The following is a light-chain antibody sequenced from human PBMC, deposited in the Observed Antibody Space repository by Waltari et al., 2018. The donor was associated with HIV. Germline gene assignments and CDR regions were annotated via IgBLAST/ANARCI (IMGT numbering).Light chain of an antibody. J-gene: IGLJ2*01. CDR2: ANI. Sequence: QSVLTQPPSVSGAPGPRVPISCTGSRSNLLAGSDVHWYQQLPGTAPKLLIYANINRPSGVPDRFSGSKSGSSASLAITGLQAEDEAHYYCQSFDSSLTTSGVIFGGGTKLTVL. CDR3: QSFDSSLTTSGVI. V-gene: IGLV1-40*01. CDR1: RSNLLAGSD.